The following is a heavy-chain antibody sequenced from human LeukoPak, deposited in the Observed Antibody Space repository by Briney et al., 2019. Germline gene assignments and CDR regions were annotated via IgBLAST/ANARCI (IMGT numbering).Heavy chain of an antibody. Sequence: SETLSLTCAVSGGSISSGGYSWSWIRQPPGQGLEWIGYIYHSGSTYYNPSLKSRVTISVDRSKNQFSLKLSSVTAADTAVYYCARGPNSSSWFDAFDIWGQGTMVTVSS. V-gene: IGHV4-30-2*01. CDR1: GGSISSGGYS. D-gene: IGHD6-13*01. J-gene: IGHJ3*02. CDR3: ARGPNSSSWFDAFDI. CDR2: IYHSGST.